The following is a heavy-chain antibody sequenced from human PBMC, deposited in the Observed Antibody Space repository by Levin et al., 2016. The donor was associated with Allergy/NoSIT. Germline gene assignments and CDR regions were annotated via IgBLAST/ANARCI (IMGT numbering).Heavy chain of an antibody. D-gene: IGHD1-1*01. CDR2: IYTSGST. CDR1: GGSISSYY. CDR3: ARTVTGTLPIYLPEEDYYYYGMDV. J-gene: IGHJ6*02. Sequence: SETLSLTCTVSGGSISSYYWSWIRQPAGKGLEWIGRIYTSGSTNYNPSLKSRVTMSVDTSKNQFSLKLSSVTAADTAVYYCARTVTGTLPIYLPEEDYYYYGMDVWGQGTTVTVSS. V-gene: IGHV4-4*07.